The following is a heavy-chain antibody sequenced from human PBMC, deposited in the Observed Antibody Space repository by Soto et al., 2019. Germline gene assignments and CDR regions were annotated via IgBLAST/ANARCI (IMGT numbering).Heavy chain of an antibody. V-gene: IGHV1-69*02. D-gene: IGHD4-17*01. CDR1: GATLNNYI. CDR3: ARGGVVDYGDLNT. J-gene: IGHJ5*02. Sequence: QVNLVQSGAEVRKPGSSVKVSCKTSGATLNNYIIGWVRQAPGQGLEWMGRIIPILGIPNYSQRFQDRLTISADTSTSTLYVELSSLGSDDTAIYFCARGGVVDYGDLNTWGQGTLVTVSS. CDR2: IIPILGIP.